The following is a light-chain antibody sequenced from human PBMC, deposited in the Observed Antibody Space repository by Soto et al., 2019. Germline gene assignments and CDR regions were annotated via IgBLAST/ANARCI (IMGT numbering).Light chain of an antibody. CDR3: QQYCSSPYT. Sequence: EIVLTQSPGTLSLSPGERATLSCRASQSVSSSSLAWYQQKPGQAPRLLIYGASSRATGIPDRFSGSGSGTDFTLTISRLEPEGLAVFYCQQYCSSPYTFGQGTKLEIK. CDR2: GAS. CDR1: QSVSSSS. J-gene: IGKJ2*01. V-gene: IGKV3-20*01.